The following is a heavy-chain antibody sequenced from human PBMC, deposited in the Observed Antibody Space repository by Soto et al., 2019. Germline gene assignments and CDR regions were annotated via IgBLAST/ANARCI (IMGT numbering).Heavy chain of an antibody. CDR1: GGSISSYY. V-gene: IGHV4-59*08. D-gene: IGHD3-3*01. CDR2: IYYSGST. J-gene: IGHJ4*02. CDR3: ARQQAGDYDFWSGFAFDY. Sequence: SETLSLTCTVSGGSISSYYWSWIRQPPGKGLEWIGYIYYSGSTNYNPSLKSRVTISVDTSKNQFSLKLSSVTAADTAVYYCARQQAGDYDFWSGFAFDYWGQGTLVTV.